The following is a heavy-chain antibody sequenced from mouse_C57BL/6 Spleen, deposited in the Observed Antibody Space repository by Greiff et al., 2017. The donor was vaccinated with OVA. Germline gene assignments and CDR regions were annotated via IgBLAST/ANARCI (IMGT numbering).Heavy chain of an antibody. V-gene: IGHV1-82*01. CDR2: IYPGDGDT. CDR1: GYAFSSSW. J-gene: IGHJ2*01. Sequence: QVQLQQSGPELVKPGASVKISCKASGYAFSSSWMNWVKQRPGKGLEWIGRIYPGDGDTNYNGKFKGKATLTADKSSSTAYMQLSSLTSEDSAVYFCARYHEGRYYFDYWGQGTTLTVFS. CDR3: ARYHEGRYYFDY.